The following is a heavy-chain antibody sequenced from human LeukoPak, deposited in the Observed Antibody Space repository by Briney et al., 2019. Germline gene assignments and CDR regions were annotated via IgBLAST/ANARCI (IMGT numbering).Heavy chain of an antibody. D-gene: IGHD1-14*01. CDR3: ARLGIRKGGFDY. Sequence: GGSLRLSCAASGFTFSSYAMSWVRQAPGKGLEWVSSISSSSSYIYYADSVKGRFTISRDNAKNSLYLQMNSLRAEDTAVYYCARLGIRKGGFDYWGQGTLVTVSS. V-gene: IGHV3-21*01. J-gene: IGHJ4*02. CDR1: GFTFSSYA. CDR2: ISSSSSYI.